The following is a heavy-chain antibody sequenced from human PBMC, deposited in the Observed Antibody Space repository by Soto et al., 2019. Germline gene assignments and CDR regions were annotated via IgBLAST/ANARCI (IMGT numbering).Heavy chain of an antibody. V-gene: IGHV3-23*01. Sequence: PGGSLRLSCAASGFTFSSYAMSWVRQAPGKGLEWVSGVRGSGVNTYYAESVKGRFTISRDNPKNTLYLQMNSLRAEDTAVYYCAKGGCSSTTCSLDYWGQGTLVTVSS. CDR2: VRGSGVNT. J-gene: IGHJ4*02. CDR1: GFTFSSYA. CDR3: AKGGCSSTTCSLDY. D-gene: IGHD2-2*01.